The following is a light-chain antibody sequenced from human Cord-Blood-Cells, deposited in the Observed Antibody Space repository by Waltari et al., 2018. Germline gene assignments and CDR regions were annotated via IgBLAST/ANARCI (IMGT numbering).Light chain of an antibody. CDR1: QSISSY. CDR2: AAS. J-gene: IGKJ4*02. Sequence: DLQLTQSPSSLSASVRARPTITCRASQSISSYLNWYQQKPGKAPKLLIYAASSLQSGVPSRFSGSGSGTDFTLTISSLQPEDFATYYCQQSYSTPLTFGGGTKVEIK. CDR3: QQSYSTPLT. V-gene: IGKV1-39*01.